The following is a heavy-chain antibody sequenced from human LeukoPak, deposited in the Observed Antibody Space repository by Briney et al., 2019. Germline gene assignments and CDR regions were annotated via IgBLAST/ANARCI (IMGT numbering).Heavy chain of an antibody. D-gene: IGHD6-13*01. V-gene: IGHV3-53*04. J-gene: IGHJ4*02. Sequence: GGSLRLSCAASGFTVSSNYMSWVRQAPGKGLEWVSVIYSGGSTYYADSVKGRSTISRHNSKNTLYLQMNSLRAEDTAVYYCARALGLAAAAAFDSWGQGTLVTVSS. CDR2: IYSGGST. CDR3: ARALGLAAAAAFDS. CDR1: GFTVSSNY.